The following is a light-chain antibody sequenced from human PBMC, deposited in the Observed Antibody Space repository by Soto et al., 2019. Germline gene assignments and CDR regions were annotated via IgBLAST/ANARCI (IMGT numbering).Light chain of an antibody. V-gene: IGLV2-23*02. Sequence: QSVLPQPASVSGSPGQSITIPCTGTSGDVGSYNLVSWYQQHPGKAPKLLIYEVTERPSGVSNRFSGSKSGSTASLTISGLQPDDEADYYCCSYAGNSEVFGTGTKVTVL. CDR1: SGDVGSYNL. J-gene: IGLJ1*01. CDR3: CSYAGNSEV. CDR2: EVT.